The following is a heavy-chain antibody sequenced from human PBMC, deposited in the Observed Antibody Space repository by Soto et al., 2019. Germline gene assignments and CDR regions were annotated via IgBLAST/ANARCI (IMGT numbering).Heavy chain of an antibody. V-gene: IGHV3-7*03. CDR3: SKDEGLDWERAYAFDI. J-gene: IGHJ3*02. CDR2: IKQDGSEK. D-gene: IGHD3-9*01. Sequence: EGSLRLSCAASGFTFSSYWMSWVRQAPGKGLEWVANIKQDGSEKYYVDSVKGRFTISRDNSKNTLYLQMNSLRAEDTAVYYFSKDEGLDWERAYAFDIWGQGTMVSVS. CDR1: GFTFSSYW.